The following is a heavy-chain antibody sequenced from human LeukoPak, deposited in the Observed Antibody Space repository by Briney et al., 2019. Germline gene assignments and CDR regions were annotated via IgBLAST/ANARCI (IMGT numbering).Heavy chain of an antibody. D-gene: IGHD3-10*01. Sequence: PGGSLRLSCAASGFTFSSYGRASGRQAPAKGLEWVAAISYDASNKYYAYSVKCRFTISRDNTKHTLYQQLNSLRAEDTAVYYCAKGIIFPMVRGVDYYYYGMDVGGQGTRVTVS. CDR1: GFTFSSYG. CDR2: ISYDASNK. CDR3: AKGIIFPMVRGVDYYYYGMDV. J-gene: IGHJ6*02. V-gene: IGHV3-30*18.